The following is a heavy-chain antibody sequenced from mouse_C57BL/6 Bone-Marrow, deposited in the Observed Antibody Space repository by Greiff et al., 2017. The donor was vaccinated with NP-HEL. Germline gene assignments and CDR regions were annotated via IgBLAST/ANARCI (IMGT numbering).Heavy chain of an antibody. CDR2: IDPENGDT. V-gene: IGHV14-4*01. D-gene: IGHD1-1*01. Sequence: EVQLQQSGAELVRPGASVKLSCTASGFNIKDDYMHWVKQRPEQGLEWIGWIDPENGDTEYASKFQGKATITADTSSNTAYLQLSSLTSEDTAVYYCTLYCSSSWFAYGGQGTLVTVSA. CDR1: GFNIKDDY. J-gene: IGHJ3*01. CDR3: TLYCSSSWFAY.